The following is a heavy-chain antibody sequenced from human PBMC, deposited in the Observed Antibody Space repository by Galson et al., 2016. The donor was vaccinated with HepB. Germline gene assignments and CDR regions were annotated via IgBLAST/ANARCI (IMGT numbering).Heavy chain of an antibody. Sequence: SLRLSCAASGFTVSSNYMSWVRQAPGKGLEWVGRSRDKAHSYTTEYAASVKGRFAISRDESENSLYLQMNSLKTEDTAVYYCARDFYDGSCHYMDYWGRGTLVTVSS. J-gene: IGHJ4*02. V-gene: IGHV3-72*01. CDR3: ARDFYDGSCHYMDY. CDR1: GFTVSSNY. D-gene: IGHD2/OR15-2a*01. CDR2: SRDKAHSYTT.